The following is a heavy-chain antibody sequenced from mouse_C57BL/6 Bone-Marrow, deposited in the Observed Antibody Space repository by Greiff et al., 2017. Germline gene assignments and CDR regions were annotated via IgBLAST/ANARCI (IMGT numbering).Heavy chain of an antibody. D-gene: IGHD1-1*01. Sequence: QVQLKQPGAELVKPGASVKLSCKASGYTFTSYWMHWVKQRPGQGLEWIGMIHPNSGSTNYNEKFKSKATLTVDKSSRTAYMQLSSLTSEDSAVYYCARERNYYGTMDYWGQGTSVTVSS. CDR1: GYTFTSYW. J-gene: IGHJ4*01. V-gene: IGHV1-64*01. CDR3: ARERNYYGTMDY. CDR2: IHPNSGST.